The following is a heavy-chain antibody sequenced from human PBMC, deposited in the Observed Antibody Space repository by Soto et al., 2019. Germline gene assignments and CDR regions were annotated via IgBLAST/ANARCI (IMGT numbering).Heavy chain of an antibody. CDR3: ARELWFGELQDIYYGMDV. D-gene: IGHD3-10*01. CDR1: GFTFSHYA. J-gene: IGHJ6*02. Sequence: PGGSLRLSCAASGFTFSHYAMHWVRQSPGKGLECVALISDDGSNKYYADSVKGRFTVARDNSKNTLSLQMNSLRGEDTAIYYCARELWFGELQDIYYGMDVWGQGTTVIVSS. CDR2: ISDDGSNK. V-gene: IGHV3-30*04.